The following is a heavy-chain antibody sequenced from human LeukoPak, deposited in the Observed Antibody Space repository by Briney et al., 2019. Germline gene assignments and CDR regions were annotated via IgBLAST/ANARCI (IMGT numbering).Heavy chain of an antibody. Sequence: GGSLRLSCAASGFTFSSYSMNWVRQAPGKGLEWVSYISSRSITIYYADSVKGRFTISRDDAKNSLYLQMNSLRAEDTAMYYCARDAYYYDSSGYYLPAGADYWGQGTLVTVSS. CDR2: ISSRSITI. CDR3: ARDAYYYDSSGYYLPAGADY. CDR1: GFTFSSYS. D-gene: IGHD3-22*01. V-gene: IGHV3-48*01. J-gene: IGHJ4*02.